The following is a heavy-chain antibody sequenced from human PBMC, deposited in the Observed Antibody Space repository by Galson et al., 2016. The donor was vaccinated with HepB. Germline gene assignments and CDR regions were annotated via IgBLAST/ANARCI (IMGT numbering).Heavy chain of an antibody. J-gene: IGHJ4*02. CDR1: GFTFSSYA. V-gene: IGHV3-23*01. CDR2: ISSSGEHI. Sequence: LRLSCAASGFTFSSYAMSWVRQSPGEGLEWVSSISSSGEHISYADSVKGRFTISRDNSQNTVSLLMSSLRADDTAIYYCAKVGFSDLDYWGQGTLVTVSS. D-gene: IGHD1-26*01. CDR3: AKVGFSDLDY.